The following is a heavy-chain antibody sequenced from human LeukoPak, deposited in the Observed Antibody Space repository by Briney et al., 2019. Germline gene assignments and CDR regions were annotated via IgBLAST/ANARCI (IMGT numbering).Heavy chain of an antibody. CDR1: GFTFSSYA. V-gene: IGHV3-30-3*01. D-gene: IGHD3-22*01. CDR2: ISYDGSNK. Sequence: PGRSLRLSCAASGFTFSSYAMHWVRQAPGKGLEWVAVISYDGSNKYYADSVKGRFTISRDNSKKRLYLQMDSLRAEDSAVYYCAKGGDFDSSSYYSHWGQGILVTVSS. J-gene: IGHJ4*02. CDR3: AKGGDFDSSSYYSH.